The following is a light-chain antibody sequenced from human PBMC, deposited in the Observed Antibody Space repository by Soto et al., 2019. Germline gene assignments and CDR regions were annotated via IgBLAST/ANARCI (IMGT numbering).Light chain of an antibody. CDR2: KAS. V-gene: IGKV1-5*03. CDR1: QSISRW. CDR3: QQYNGYPVT. Sequence: DIQMTQSPSTLSASVGDSVTITCRARQSISRWLSWYQQKPGKAPKLLIYKASSLESGVPSRFSGSGSWTEFTLTISSLQADDCATYYCQQYNGYPVTFGQGTKVEIK. J-gene: IGKJ1*01.